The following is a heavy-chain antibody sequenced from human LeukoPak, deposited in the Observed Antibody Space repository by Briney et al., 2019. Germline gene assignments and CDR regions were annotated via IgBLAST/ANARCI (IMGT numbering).Heavy chain of an antibody. CDR3: AIPYYYDSSGYRFDY. V-gene: IGHV4-39*01. CDR2: IYYSGST. CDR1: GGSISGSSYY. J-gene: IGHJ4*02. Sequence: PSETLSLTCTVSGGSISGSSYYWGWIRQPPGKGLEWIGSIYYSGSTYYNPSLKSRVTISVDTSKNQFSLKLNSVTATDTAVYYCAIPYYYDSSGYRFDYWGQGTLVTVSS. D-gene: IGHD3-22*01.